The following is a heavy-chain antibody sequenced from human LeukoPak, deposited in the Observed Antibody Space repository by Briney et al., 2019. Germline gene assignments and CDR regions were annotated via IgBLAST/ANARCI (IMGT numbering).Heavy chain of an antibody. V-gene: IGHV3-53*01. D-gene: IGHD3-3*01. CDR1: GFPVRSRY. Sequence: GGSLRLSCEVSGFPVRSRYMTWVRQPPGKGLECVAVIHSGGTTYHIDSVKGRFTISRDISKSTMYLEMNNLRVEDTATYYCASLEGGPSDGRWGQGTLVIVSS. CDR3: ASLEGGPSDGR. J-gene: IGHJ1*01. CDR2: IHSGGTT.